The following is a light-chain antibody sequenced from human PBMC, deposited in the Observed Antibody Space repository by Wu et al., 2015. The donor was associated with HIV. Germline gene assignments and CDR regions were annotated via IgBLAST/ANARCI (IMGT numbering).Light chain of an antibody. CDR1: QSVSSSY. J-gene: IGKJ1*01. CDR2: GAS. CDR3: QQYNVWSR. V-gene: IGKV3-20*01. Sequence: EIVLTQSPGTLSLSPGERATLSCRASQSVSSSYLAWYQQKPGQAPRLLIYGASSRATGIPDRFSGSGSGTDFTLTISRLEPEDFAVYYCQQYNVWSRFGQGTKVEIK.